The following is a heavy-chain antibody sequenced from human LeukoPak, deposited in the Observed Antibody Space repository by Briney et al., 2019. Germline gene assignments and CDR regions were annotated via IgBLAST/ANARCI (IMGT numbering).Heavy chain of an antibody. CDR3: ARGAYGDCP. Sequence: PSETLSLTCTVSGGSISSGSYYWSWIRQPAGKGLEWIGRIYTSGSTDYNPSLKSRVTISVDTSKNQFSLKLSSVTAADTAVYYCARGAYGDCPWGQGTLVTVSS. J-gene: IGHJ5*02. CDR1: GGSISSGSYY. D-gene: IGHD4-17*01. V-gene: IGHV4-61*02. CDR2: IYTSGST.